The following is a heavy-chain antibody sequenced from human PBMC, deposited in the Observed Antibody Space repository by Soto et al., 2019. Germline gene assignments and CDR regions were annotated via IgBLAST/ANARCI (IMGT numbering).Heavy chain of an antibody. CDR3: ARESEDLTSNFDY. V-gene: IGHV3-21*06. Sequence: PWGSLRLSCAASGFTFTMYSMNWVRHAPGKGLEWVSSISSTTNYIYYGDSMKGRFTISRDNAKNSLYLEMNSLRAEDTAVYYCARESEDLTSNFDYWGQGTLVTVSS. J-gene: IGHJ4*02. CDR1: GFTFTMYS. CDR2: ISSTTNYI.